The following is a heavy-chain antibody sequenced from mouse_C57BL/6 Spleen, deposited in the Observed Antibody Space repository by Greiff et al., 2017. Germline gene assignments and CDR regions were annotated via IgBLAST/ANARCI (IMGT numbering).Heavy chain of an antibody. CDR3: ARGYGSSHWYFDV. CDR2: IYPGDGDT. D-gene: IGHD1-1*01. CDR1: GYAFSSSW. Sequence: VQLQQSGPELVKPGASVKISCKASGYAFSSSWMNWVKQRPGKGLEWIGRIYPGDGDTNYNGKFKGKATLTADKSSSTTYMQLSSRTSEDSAVYFCARGYGSSHWYFDVWGTGTTVTVSS. V-gene: IGHV1-82*01. J-gene: IGHJ1*03.